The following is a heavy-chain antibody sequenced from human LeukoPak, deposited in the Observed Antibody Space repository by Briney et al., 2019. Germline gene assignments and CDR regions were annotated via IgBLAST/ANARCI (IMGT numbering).Heavy chain of an antibody. CDR2: IIPIFGTA. CDR1: GGTFSSYA. CDR3: ARSLVRPGDPSLFDY. D-gene: IGHD6-13*01. J-gene: IGHJ4*02. Sequence: PVKVSCKASGGTFSSYAISWVRQAPGQGLEWMGGIIPIFGTANYAQKFQGRVTITADESTSTAYMELSSLRSEDTAVYYCARSLVRPGDPSLFDYWGQGTLVTVSS. V-gene: IGHV1-69*13.